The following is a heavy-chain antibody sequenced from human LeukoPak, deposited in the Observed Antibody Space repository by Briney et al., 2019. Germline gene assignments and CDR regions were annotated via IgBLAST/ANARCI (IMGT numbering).Heavy chain of an antibody. CDR3: ARGTRSQDP. CDR2: MNPNSGNT. CDR1: GYTFTSFD. D-gene: IGHD4-11*01. Sequence: GASVKVSCRAFGYTFTSFDINWVRQAPGQGLEWMGWMNPNSGNTGYAQKFQGRVTMTRNTSISTAYMDLSSLRSEDTAVYYCARGTRSQDPWGQGTLVTVSS. J-gene: IGHJ5*02. V-gene: IGHV1-8*01.